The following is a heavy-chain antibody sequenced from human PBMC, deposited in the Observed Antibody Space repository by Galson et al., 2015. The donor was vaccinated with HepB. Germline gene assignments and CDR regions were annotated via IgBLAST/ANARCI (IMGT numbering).Heavy chain of an antibody. V-gene: IGHV3-15*01. Sequence: SLRLSCAASKFTFSNAWMSWVRQAPGKGLEWVGRIKSKTDGGTADYAAPVKGRFTISRDDSINTLYLQMNSLKTEDTAVYYCAKALIWEQKGDYWGQGTLVTVSS. J-gene: IGHJ4*02. CDR2: IKSKTDGGTA. D-gene: IGHD1/OR15-1a*01. CDR1: KFTFSNAW. CDR3: AKALIWEQKGDY.